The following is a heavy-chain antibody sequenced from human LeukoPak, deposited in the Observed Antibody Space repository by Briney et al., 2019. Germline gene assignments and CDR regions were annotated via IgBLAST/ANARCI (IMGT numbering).Heavy chain of an antibody. CDR1: GFTFSTYD. CDR2: ISSSSYM. CDR3: ARESGNSGLDY. J-gene: IGHJ4*02. V-gene: IGHV3-21*04. Sequence: GGSLRLSCAASGFTFSTYDMNWVRQAPGKGLEWVSFISSSSYMYYADSVKGRFTISRDNAKNSLYLQMNSLRAEDTAVYYCARESGNSGLDYWGQGTLVTDSS. D-gene: IGHD4-23*01.